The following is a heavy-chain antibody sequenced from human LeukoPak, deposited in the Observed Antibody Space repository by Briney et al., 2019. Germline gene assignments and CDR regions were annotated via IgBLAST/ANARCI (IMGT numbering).Heavy chain of an antibody. CDR1: GYTFSDFS. Sequence: GGSLRLSCAASGYTFSDFSVNWVRQAPGKGLEWVSSISVRSNYRYYADSVRGRFSISRDDARNSLYLPMNSLRAEDTAVYYCVRLRRNSDRSGFYYYYDYWGQGTLVTVSS. V-gene: IGHV3-21*01. J-gene: IGHJ4*02. CDR3: VRLRRNSDRSGFYYYYDY. D-gene: IGHD3-22*01. CDR2: ISVRSNYR.